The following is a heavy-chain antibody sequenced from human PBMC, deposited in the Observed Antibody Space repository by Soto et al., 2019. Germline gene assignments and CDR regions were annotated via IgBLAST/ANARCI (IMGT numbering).Heavy chain of an antibody. CDR2: IDPIDGGT. J-gene: IGHJ4*02. CDR1: GYTFTDYY. D-gene: IGHD3-16*01. CDR3: ARHIVSAAGGSFRPRGKSYGNEY. V-gene: IGHV1-46*01. Sequence: QVQLVQSGAEVKKPGASVKVSCKASGYTFTDYYIHWVRHAAGQGLEWMGMIDPIDGGTTYAERFQRTVTLTRDTSPSTVHREMSSLTSEDTAMYYCARHIVSAAGGSFRPRGKSYGNEYWGQGTLITVSS.